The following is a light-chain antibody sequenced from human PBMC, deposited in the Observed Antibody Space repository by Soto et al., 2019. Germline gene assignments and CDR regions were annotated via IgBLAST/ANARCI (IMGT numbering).Light chain of an antibody. V-gene: IGLV2-14*01. Sequence: QSALTQPASVSGSPGQSITISCTGTSSDVGGYNYVSWYQQHPGKAPKLMIYEVSNRPSGVSNRFSGSKSGNTASLTNSGLQGEEEADYYCSSYTSSSTYVFGTGTKLTVL. CDR2: EVS. CDR3: SSYTSSSTYV. J-gene: IGLJ1*01. CDR1: SSDVGGYNY.